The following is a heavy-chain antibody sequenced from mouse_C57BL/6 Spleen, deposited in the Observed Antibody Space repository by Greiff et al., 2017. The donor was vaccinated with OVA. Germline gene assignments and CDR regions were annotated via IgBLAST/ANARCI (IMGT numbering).Heavy chain of an antibody. J-gene: IGHJ2*01. CDR3: AREGVGRGYYLDD. Sequence: EVKLVESGGDLVKPGGSLKLSCAASGFTFSSYGMSWVRQTPDKRLEWVATISSGGSYTYYPDSVKGRFTISRDNAKNTLYLQMSSLQYEDTAMYFCAREGVGRGYYLDDWGKGTTVTVSS. V-gene: IGHV5-6*02. CDR2: ISSGGSYT. D-gene: IGHD1-1*02. CDR1: GFTFSSYG.